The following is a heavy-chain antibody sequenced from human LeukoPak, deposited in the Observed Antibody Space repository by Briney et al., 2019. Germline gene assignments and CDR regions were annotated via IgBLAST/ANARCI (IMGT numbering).Heavy chain of an antibody. CDR3: AKARFDWEYYYDSSGYTYYFDY. D-gene: IGHD3-22*01. J-gene: IGHJ4*02. CDR2: ISWNSGSI. CDR1: GFTFDDYA. Sequence: GGSLRLSCAASGFTFDDYAMHWVRQAPGKGLEWVSGISWNSGSIGYADSVKGRFTISRDNAKNSLYLQMNSLRAEDTALYYCAKARFDWEYYYDSSGYTYYFDYWGQGTLVTVSS. V-gene: IGHV3-9*01.